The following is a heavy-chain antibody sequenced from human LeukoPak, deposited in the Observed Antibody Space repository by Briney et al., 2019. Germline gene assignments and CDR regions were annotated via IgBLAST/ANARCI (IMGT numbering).Heavy chain of an antibody. J-gene: IGHJ4*02. CDR2: IYSSGTT. Sequence: DPSETLSLTCTAPGGSITGSRWSWLRQSAGKGLEWIGRIYSSGTTNYNPSLKSRVTMSLDTSKNQFSLRLSSMTAADTAVYYCARGAYSFDYWGQGTLDTVSS. CDR3: ARGAYSFDY. CDR1: GGSITGSR. V-gene: IGHV4-4*07.